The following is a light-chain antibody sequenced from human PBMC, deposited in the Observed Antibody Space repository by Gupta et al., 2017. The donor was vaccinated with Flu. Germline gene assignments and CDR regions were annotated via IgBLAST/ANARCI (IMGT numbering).Light chain of an antibody. CDR1: SSDVGRSDS. CDR2: DVS. CDR3: SSYTSISTFYV. J-gene: IGLJ1*01. Sequence: ITISCTGTSSDVGRSDSVSWYQQHPGKAPKLLIYDVSNRPSVVSSRFSGSKSGNTASLTISGLQAEDETDYYCSSYTSISTFYVFGTGTKVTVL. V-gene: IGLV2-14*04.